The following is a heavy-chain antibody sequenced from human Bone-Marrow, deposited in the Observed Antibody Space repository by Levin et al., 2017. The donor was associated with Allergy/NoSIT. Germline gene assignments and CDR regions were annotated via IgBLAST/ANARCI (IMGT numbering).Heavy chain of an antibody. Sequence: GGSLRLSCAASGFTVSSNYMSWVRQAPGKGLEWVSVIYSGGSTYYADSVKGRFTISRDNSKNTLYLQMNSLRAEDTAVYYCARVLGYQLLFYYYGMDVWGQGTTVTVSS. V-gene: IGHV3-66*01. CDR1: GFTVSSNY. CDR2: IYSGGST. D-gene: IGHD2-2*01. CDR3: ARVLGYQLLFYYYGMDV. J-gene: IGHJ6*02.